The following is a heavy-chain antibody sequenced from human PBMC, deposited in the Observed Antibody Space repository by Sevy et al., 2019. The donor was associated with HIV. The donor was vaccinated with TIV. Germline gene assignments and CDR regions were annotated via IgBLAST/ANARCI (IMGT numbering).Heavy chain of an antibody. Sequence: SETLSLTCTVYGGSFSDFYWNWIRQSPGKGLEWIGEINHREVTNYNPSLKSRATISADASNRQFSLKLTSVTAADTAVYYCVRFDTKIKIFGVPRGAYWGPGTLATVSS. CDR2: INHREVT. D-gene: IGHD3-3*01. CDR1: GGSFSDFY. V-gene: IGHV4-34*01. J-gene: IGHJ4*02. CDR3: VRFDTKIKIFGVPRGAY.